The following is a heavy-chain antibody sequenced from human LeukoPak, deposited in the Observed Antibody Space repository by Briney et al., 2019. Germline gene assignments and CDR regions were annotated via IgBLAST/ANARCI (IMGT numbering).Heavy chain of an antibody. CDR2: IYSGGST. V-gene: IGHV3-53*01. Sequence: GGSLRLSCAASGFTVSSNYMSWVRQAPGKGLEWVSVIYSGGSTYYADSVKGRFTISRYNSKNTLYLQMNSLRAEDTAVYYCAWLRDYYYGMDVWGQGTTVTVSS. D-gene: IGHD5-18*01. CDR1: GFTVSSNY. J-gene: IGHJ6*02. CDR3: AWLRDYYYGMDV.